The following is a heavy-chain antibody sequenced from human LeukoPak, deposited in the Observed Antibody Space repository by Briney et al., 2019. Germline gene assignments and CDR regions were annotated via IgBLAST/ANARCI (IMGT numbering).Heavy chain of an antibody. CDR1: GFTFSSYS. Sequence: GGSLTLSCAASGFTFSSYSMNWVRQAPGKGLVWVSYISSSSSTIYYADSVKGRFTISRDNSKNTLYLQMNSLRAEDMAVYYCAKATPILGAAAYYFDYWGQGTLVTVSS. D-gene: IGHD1-26*01. J-gene: IGHJ4*02. CDR3: AKATPILGAAAYYFDY. CDR2: ISSSSSTI. V-gene: IGHV3-48*01.